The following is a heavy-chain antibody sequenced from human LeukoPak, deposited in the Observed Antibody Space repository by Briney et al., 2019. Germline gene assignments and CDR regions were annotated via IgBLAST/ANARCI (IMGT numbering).Heavy chain of an antibody. J-gene: IGHJ6*03. V-gene: IGHV4-4*07. D-gene: IGHD3-3*01. CDR2: IYTSGST. CDR3: ARDFDFWSGYGNYYYYMDV. Sequence: PSETLSLTCNVSGGSISSYYWSWIRQPAGKGLEWIGRIYTSGSTNYNPSLKSGVTMSVDTSKNQFSLKLSSVTAADTAVYYCARDFDFWSGYGNYYYYMDVWGKGTTVTVSS. CDR1: GGSISSYY.